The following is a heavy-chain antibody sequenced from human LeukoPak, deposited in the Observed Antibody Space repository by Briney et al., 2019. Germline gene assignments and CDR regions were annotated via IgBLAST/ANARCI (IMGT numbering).Heavy chain of an antibody. CDR2: ISSSSSYI. CDR1: GFTFSSDS. V-gene: IGHV3-21*01. CDR3: ASESSGY. Sequence: GGSLRLSGAGSGFTFSSDSMNWVRQAPGNGLEWVASISSSSSYIYYADSVKGRFTISRDNAKNSLYLQMNSLRAEDTAVYYCASESSGYWGQGTLVTVSS. D-gene: IGHD6-6*01. J-gene: IGHJ4*02.